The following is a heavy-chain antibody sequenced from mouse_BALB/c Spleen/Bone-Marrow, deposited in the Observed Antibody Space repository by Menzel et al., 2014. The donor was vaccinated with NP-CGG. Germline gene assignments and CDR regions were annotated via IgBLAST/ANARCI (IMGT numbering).Heavy chain of an antibody. CDR1: GFTFSTYV. D-gene: IGHD4-1*01. Sequence: EVKVVESGGGLVKPGGSLKLSCAASGFTFSTYVMSWVRQTPEKRLEWVASISTSGSTYYPDSVRGRFTISGDNARNILYLQMTSLRSEDTATYYCARWDNHYAMDYWGQGTSVIVSS. CDR2: ISTSGST. V-gene: IGHV5-6-5*01. J-gene: IGHJ4*01. CDR3: ARWDNHYAMDY.